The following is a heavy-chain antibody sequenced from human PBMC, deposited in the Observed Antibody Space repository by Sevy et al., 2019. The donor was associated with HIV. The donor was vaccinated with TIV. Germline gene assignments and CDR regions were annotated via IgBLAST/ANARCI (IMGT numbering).Heavy chain of an antibody. J-gene: IGHJ5*02. Sequence: GGSLRLSCAASGFTFSTYWMSWVRQAPGKGLEWVANIKQDGSEKYYVDSVKGRFSISRDNAKNSLYLQMNSLRAEDTSVYYCARVPLIPARPDNWFDPWGQGTLVTVSS. CDR1: GFTFSTYW. CDR3: ARVPLIPARPDNWFDP. CDR2: IKQDGSEK. V-gene: IGHV3-7*03. D-gene: IGHD6-6*01.